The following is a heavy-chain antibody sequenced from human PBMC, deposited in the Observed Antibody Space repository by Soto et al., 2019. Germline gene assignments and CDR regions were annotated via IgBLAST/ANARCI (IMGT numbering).Heavy chain of an antibody. J-gene: IGHJ4*02. V-gene: IGHV3-21*01. CDR2: ISSDNKYI. Sequence: EMQLVESGGDLVKPGGSLRLSCAGAGFSFFSYTMTWVRQAPGKGLEWVSSISSDNKYIYYADSVKGRFTISRDNAKSLLLLQMDSLRADDTAVYYWTRSPRSITGTPTGGAQNDYWGQGALVTVSS. CDR3: TRSPRSITGTPTGGAQNDY. D-gene: IGHD1-7*01. CDR1: GFSFFSYT.